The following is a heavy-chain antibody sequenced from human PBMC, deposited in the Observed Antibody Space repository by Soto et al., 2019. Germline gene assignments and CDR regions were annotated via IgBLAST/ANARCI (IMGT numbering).Heavy chain of an antibody. CDR2: IYWDDDK. CDR1: GFSLSTRGVG. D-gene: IGHD3-10*01. CDR3: AHTVISFYYGSGSYPY. J-gene: IGHJ4*02. V-gene: IGHV2-5*02. Sequence: QITLKESGPTLVKPTQTLTLTCTFSGFSLSTRGVGVGWIRQPPGKALEGLALIYWDDDKRYSPSLKSRLTTPKDTSKNQVVLTMTIMDPVDTATYYCAHTVISFYYGSGSYPYWGQGTLVTVSS.